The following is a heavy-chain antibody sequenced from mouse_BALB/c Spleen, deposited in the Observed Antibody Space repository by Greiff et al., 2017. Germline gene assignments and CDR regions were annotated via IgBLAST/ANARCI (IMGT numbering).Heavy chain of an antibody. CDR1: GFTFSSYA. CDR2: ISSGGST. CDR3: ARLYYYGSSFYAMDY. V-gene: IGHV5-6*03. J-gene: IGHJ4*01. Sequence: EVMLVESGGGLVKPGGSLKLSCAASGFTFSSYAMSWVRQTPEKRLEWVASISSGGSTYYPDSVKGRFTISRDNAKNTLYLQMSSLKSEDTAMYYCARLYYYGSSFYAMDYWGQGTSVTVSS. D-gene: IGHD1-1*01.